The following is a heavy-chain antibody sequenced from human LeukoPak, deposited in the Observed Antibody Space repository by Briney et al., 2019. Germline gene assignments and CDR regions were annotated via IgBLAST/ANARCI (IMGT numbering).Heavy chain of an antibody. V-gene: IGHV3-53*01. J-gene: IGHJ4*02. CDR1: GFTVSSNS. CDR2: IYSGST. Sequence: SGGSLRLSCTVSGFTVSSNSMSWVRPAPGKGLEWASFIYSGSTHYSDSVKGRFTISRDNSKNTLYLQMNSLRAEDTAVYYCARRAGAYSHPYDYWGQGTLVTVSS. CDR3: ARRAGAYSHPYDY. D-gene: IGHD4/OR15-4a*01.